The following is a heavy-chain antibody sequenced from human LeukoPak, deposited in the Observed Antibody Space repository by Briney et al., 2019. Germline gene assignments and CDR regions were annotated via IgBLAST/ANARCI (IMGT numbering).Heavy chain of an antibody. CDR3: ARGFRIAAAGTVFDY. J-gene: IGHJ4*02. Sequence: ASVKVSCKASGGTFSSYAISWVRQAPGQGLEWMGRIIPVLGIANYAQKFQGRVTITADKSTSTAYMELSSLRSEDTAVYYCARGFRIAAAGTVFDYWGQGTLVTVSS. V-gene: IGHV1-69*04. D-gene: IGHD6-13*01. CDR1: GGTFSSYA. CDR2: IIPVLGIA.